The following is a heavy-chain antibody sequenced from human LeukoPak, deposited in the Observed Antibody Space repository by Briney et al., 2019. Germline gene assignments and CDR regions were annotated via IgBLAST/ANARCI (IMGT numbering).Heavy chain of an antibody. Sequence: PGGSLRLSCAASGFTFSSYAMSWVRQAPGKGLEWVSAISGSGGSTYYADSVKGRFTISRDNSKNTLYLQMNSLRAEDTAVYYCARGVMQTDAFDLWGQGTMVTVSS. V-gene: IGHV3-23*01. CDR3: ARGVMQTDAFDL. J-gene: IGHJ3*01. CDR2: ISGSGGST. CDR1: GFTFSSYA.